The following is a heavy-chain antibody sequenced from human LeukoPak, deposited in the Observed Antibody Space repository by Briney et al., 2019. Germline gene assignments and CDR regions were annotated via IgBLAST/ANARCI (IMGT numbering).Heavy chain of an antibody. CDR1: GGSISSYY. V-gene: IGHV4-59*01. CDR3: ARTLWFGELVRFDP. Sequence: SQTLSLTCTVSGGSISSYYWSWIRQPPGKGLEWIGYIYYSGSTNYNPSLKSRVTISVDTSKNQFSLKLSSVTAADTAVYYCARTLWFGELVRFDPWGQGTLVTVSS. D-gene: IGHD3-10*01. CDR2: IYYSGST. J-gene: IGHJ5*02.